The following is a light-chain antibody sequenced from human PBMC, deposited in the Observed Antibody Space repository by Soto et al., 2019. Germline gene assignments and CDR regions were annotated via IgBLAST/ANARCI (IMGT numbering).Light chain of an antibody. Sequence: EIVLTQSPATLSLSPGERATLSCRASQSVSKYLAWYQQKPGQAPRLLIHDASNRATGIPARFSGSGSGTDFTLTISTLEPEDFAIYFCQQYNNWPPDRTFGQGTKVDIK. CDR2: DAS. V-gene: IGKV3-11*01. CDR3: QQYNNWPPDRT. J-gene: IGKJ1*01. CDR1: QSVSKY.